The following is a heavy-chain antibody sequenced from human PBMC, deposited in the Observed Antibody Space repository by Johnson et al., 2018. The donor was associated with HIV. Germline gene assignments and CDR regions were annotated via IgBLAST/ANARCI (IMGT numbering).Heavy chain of an antibody. CDR2: IWYDGSNK. V-gene: IGHV3-30*02. CDR3: AKETRDSRSAFDI. CDR1: GFTFSSYG. Sequence: QVQLVESGGGLVQPGGSLRLSCAASGFTFSSYGMHWVRQAPGKGLEWVAVIWYDGSNKYYADSVKGRFTISRDNSKKTLFLQMNNLRAEDTAVYFCAKETRDSRSAFDIWGQGTMVTVSS. J-gene: IGHJ3*02. D-gene: IGHD3-22*01.